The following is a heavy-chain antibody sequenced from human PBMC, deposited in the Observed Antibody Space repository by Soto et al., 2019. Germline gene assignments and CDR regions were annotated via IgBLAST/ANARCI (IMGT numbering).Heavy chain of an antibody. CDR3: ARDKVVRGVITKGNDY. J-gene: IGHJ4*02. D-gene: IGHD3-10*01. Sequence: GGSLRLSCAASGFTFSSYSMNWVRQAPGKGLEWVSYISSSSTIYYADSVKGRFTISRDNAKNSLYLQMNSLRAEDTAVYYCARDKVVRGVITKGNDYWGQGT. CDR2: ISSSSTI. V-gene: IGHV3-48*01. CDR1: GFTFSSYS.